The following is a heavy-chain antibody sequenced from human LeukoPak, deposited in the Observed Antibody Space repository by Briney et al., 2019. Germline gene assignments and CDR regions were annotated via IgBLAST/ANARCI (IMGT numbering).Heavy chain of an antibody. Sequence: PGGSLRLSCAASGFTFSSFGMHWVRQAPGKGLEWVAVIWYDASNKYYADSVKGRFTISRDNSKNTLYLQMNSLRDDDTAVYYCVRASRSGSYYFDYWGQGTVVTVSS. CDR2: IWYDASNK. D-gene: IGHD3-10*01. CDR3: VRASRSGSYYFDY. CDR1: GFTFSSFG. J-gene: IGHJ4*02. V-gene: IGHV3-33*01.